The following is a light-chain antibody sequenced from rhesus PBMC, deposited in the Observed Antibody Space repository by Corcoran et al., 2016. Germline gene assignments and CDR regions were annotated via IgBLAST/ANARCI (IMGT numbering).Light chain of an antibody. V-gene: IGKV1-74*01. CDR2: NAS. Sequence: DIQMTQSPSSLSASVGDRVTITCRASENVNNYLHWYQQKPGKAPKVLIYNASTLQSGGPSRFSGSGSGTDFTLTISSLQPEDFATYYCQHSYGIPFTFGPGTKLEIK. J-gene: IGKJ3*01. CDR1: ENVNNY. CDR3: QHSYGIPFT.